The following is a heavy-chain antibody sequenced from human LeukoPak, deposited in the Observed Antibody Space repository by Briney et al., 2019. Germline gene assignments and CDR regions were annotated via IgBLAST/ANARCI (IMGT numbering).Heavy chain of an antibody. CDR1: GFTVSSNY. Sequence: GGSLRLSCAASGFTVSSNYMSWVRQAPGEGLEWVSVIYSGGSTYYADSVKGRFTISRDNSKNTLYLQMNSLRAEDTAVYYCARAPKTTVIPDAFDIWGQGTMVTVSS. V-gene: IGHV3-53*01. CDR3: ARAPKTTVIPDAFDI. J-gene: IGHJ3*02. CDR2: IYSGGST. D-gene: IGHD4-17*01.